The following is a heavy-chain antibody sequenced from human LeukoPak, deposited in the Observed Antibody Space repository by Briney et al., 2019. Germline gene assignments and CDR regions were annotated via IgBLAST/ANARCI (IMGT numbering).Heavy chain of an antibody. CDR3: ARGYLDFWSGDYTEYNRFDP. CDR2: IYYSGST. J-gene: IGHJ5*02. V-gene: IGHV4-31*03. Sequence: SQTLSLTCTVSGGSIRTGAYFWSWIRQHPGKGLEWIGYIYYSGSTYYNPSLKSRVTISVDTSKNQFSLNLNSVTAADTAVYYCARGYLDFWSGDYTEYNRFDPWGRGTLVTVSS. D-gene: IGHD3-3*01. CDR1: GGSIRTGAYF.